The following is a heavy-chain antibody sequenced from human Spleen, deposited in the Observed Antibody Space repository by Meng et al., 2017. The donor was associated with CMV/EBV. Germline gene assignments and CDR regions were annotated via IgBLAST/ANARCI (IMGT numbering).Heavy chain of an antibody. CDR1: GFTVSTNY. D-gene: IGHD3-3*01. CDR2: MYSGGST. V-gene: IGHV3-53*01. J-gene: IGHJ6*02. CDR3: AKLARRGTIFGHGGEMDV. Sequence: GGSLRLSCAASGFTVSTNYMTWVRQTPGKGLEWVSVMYSGGSTYYADSVKGRFTISRDNSKNTLYLQMNSLRAEDTAVYYCAKLARRGTIFGHGGEMDVWGQGTTVTVSS.